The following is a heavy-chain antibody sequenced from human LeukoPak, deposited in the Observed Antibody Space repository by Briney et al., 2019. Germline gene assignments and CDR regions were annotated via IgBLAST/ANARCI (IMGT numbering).Heavy chain of an antibody. V-gene: IGHV3-21*01. CDR1: GFTFSSYS. CDR2: ISSSSSYI. D-gene: IGHD3-22*01. CDR3: ARDRSYYDSSGYYGY. Sequence: GGSLRLSCAASGFTFSSYSMNWVRQAPGKGLEWVSSISSSSSYIYYADSVKGRFTISRDNAKNSLYLQMNSLRAEDTAVYYCARDRSYYDSSGYYGYWGRGTLVTVSS. J-gene: IGHJ2*01.